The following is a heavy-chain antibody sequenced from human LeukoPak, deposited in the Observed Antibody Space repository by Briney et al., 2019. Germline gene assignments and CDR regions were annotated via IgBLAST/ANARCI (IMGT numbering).Heavy chain of an antibody. D-gene: IGHD3-22*01. V-gene: IGHV1-18*01. CDR3: ARDYDYYDSSGWKYFDY. J-gene: IGHJ4*02. CDR2: ISAYNGNT. CDR1: GYTFTSYG. Sequence: VASVKVSCEASGYTFTSYGISWVRQAPGQGLEWMGWISAYNGNTNYAQKLQGRVTMTTDTSTSTAYMELRSLRSDDTAVYYCARDYDYYDSSGWKYFDYWGQGTLVTVSS.